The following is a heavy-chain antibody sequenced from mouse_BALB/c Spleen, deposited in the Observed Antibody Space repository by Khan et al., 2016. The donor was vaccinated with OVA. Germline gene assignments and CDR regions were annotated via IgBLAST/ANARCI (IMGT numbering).Heavy chain of an antibody. CDR2: IWSAGST. CDR1: GFSLTNYS. Sequence: QVQLKESGPGLVQPSQSLSITCTVSGFSLTNYSLHWVRQSPGKGLEWLGVIWSAGSTDYNAAFISRLTIRKDNSRSQVFFKMNSLQPNDTAIYYGARRGYDYGRGAVVAYWGQGTLVTVSA. CDR3: ARRGYDYGRGAVVAY. V-gene: IGHV2-2*02. J-gene: IGHJ3*01. D-gene: IGHD2-4*01.